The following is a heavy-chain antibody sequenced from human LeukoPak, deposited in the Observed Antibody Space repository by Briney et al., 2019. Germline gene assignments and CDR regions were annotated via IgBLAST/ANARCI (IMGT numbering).Heavy chain of an antibody. CDR1: GFTFSKHG. CDR3: AKDPGQQLVRGDAFDI. V-gene: IGHV3-30*18. CDR2: ISYDGSNK. Sequence: GESLRLSCAASGFTFSKHGMHWVRQAPGKGLEWVAVISYDGSNKYYGDSVKGRFTISRDNSKNTLYLQMNSLRAEDTAVYYCAKDPGQQLVRGDAFDIWGQGTMVTVSS. J-gene: IGHJ3*02. D-gene: IGHD6-13*01.